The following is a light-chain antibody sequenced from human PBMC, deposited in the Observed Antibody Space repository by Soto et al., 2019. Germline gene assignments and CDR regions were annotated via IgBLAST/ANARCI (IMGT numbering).Light chain of an antibody. J-gene: IGKJ4*01. Sequence: EIVLTQSPATLSLSPGERATLSCRASQSVNGSLAWYQQKPGQAPRRLMYDASNRATGIPARFSGSGSGTDFTLTISSLEPEDFAVYYCQQRSNWPSTFGGGTKVEIK. CDR2: DAS. V-gene: IGKV3-11*01. CDR3: QQRSNWPST. CDR1: QSVNGS.